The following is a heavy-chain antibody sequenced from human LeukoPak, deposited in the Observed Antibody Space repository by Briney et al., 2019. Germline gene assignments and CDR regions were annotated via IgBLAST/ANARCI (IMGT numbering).Heavy chain of an antibody. D-gene: IGHD2-15*01. V-gene: IGHV3-30*18. CDR2: ISYDGSNK. CDR3: AKDKIGGYCTGATCYAGYYFYGMEV. CDR1: GFTFSSYG. Sequence: GGSLRLSCAASGFTFSSYGMHWVRQAPGKGLEWVAVISYDGSNKYYADSVKGRFTISRDNSKNTLYLQMNSLRAEDTAIYYCAKDKIGGYCTGATCYAGYYFYGMEVWGQGTTVTVSS. J-gene: IGHJ6*02.